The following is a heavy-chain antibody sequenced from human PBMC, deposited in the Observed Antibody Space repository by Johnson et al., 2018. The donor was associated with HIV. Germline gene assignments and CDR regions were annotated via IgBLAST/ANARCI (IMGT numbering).Heavy chain of an antibody. D-gene: IGHD3-10*01. CDR1: GFTFSCYD. CDR3: ARGEGRGAFDI. Sequence: EVQLVESGGGLVQPGGSLRLSCAASGFTFSCYDVHWVRQATGKGLEWVSGINWNGGSTGYADSVKGRFTISRDNAKNSLYLQMNSLRAEDTALYYCARGEGRGAFDIWGQGTMVTVSS. J-gene: IGHJ3*02. CDR2: INWNGGST. V-gene: IGHV3-20*04.